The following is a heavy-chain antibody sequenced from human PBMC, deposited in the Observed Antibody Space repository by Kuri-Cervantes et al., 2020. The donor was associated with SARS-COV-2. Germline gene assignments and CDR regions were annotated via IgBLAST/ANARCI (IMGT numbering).Heavy chain of an antibody. CDR3: TRRGSTRITISPYSMAA. CDR2: MYGGGTT. CDR1: GFTVSSNY. J-gene: IGHJ6*02. Sequence: GESLKISCAASGFTVSSNYMSWVRQGPGKGLEWVSSMYGGGTTYYADSVKGRFTISRDNSKRTLYLQMNGLRVEDTALYYCTRRGSTRITISPYSMAAWGQGTTVTVSS. D-gene: IGHD3-3*01. V-gene: IGHV3-53*01.